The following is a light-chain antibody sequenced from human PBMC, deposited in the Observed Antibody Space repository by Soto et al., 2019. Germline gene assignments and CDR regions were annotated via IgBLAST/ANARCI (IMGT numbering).Light chain of an antibody. CDR2: NNN. J-gene: IGLJ2*01. CDR3: AAWDDSLSGAL. V-gene: IGLV1-47*01. CDR1: SSNVGSNY. Sequence: QSVLTQPPSASGTPGQRVSISCSGSSSNVGSNYVYWYRHLPGTAPKLLIYNNNQRPSGVPDRFSGSKSGTSASLAVSGLRSEDEADYYCAAWDDSLSGALFGGGTELTVL.